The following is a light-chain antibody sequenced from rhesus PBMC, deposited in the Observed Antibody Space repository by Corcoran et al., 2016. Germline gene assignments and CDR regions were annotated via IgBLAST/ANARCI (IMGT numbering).Light chain of an antibody. Sequence: IQMTQSPSSLSASVGDRVTITCRASENVNNYLNWYQQKPGKAPKLLIYKAYTLQSGAPSMFSGSGFGTDYPFTISSLQPEDVATYYCQHGYGTPYSFGQGTKVEIK. V-gene: IGKV1-74*01. CDR2: KAY. J-gene: IGKJ2*01. CDR3: QHGYGTPYS. CDR1: ENVNNY.